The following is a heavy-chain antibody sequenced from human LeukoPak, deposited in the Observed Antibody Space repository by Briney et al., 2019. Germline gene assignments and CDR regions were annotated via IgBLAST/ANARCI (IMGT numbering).Heavy chain of an antibody. D-gene: IGHD6-6*01. CDR1: GFTVSSSY. CDR3: ARDHSPEYNSSAGYFQL. CDR2: IYSGGST. Sequence: GGSLRLSCAASGFTVSSSYMSWVRQAPGQGLEWVSLIYSGGSTYYADSVKGRFTFSRDNSKNTLYLQMNSLRAEDTAVYYCARDHSPEYNSSAGYFQLWGQGTLVTVSS. V-gene: IGHV3-66*01. J-gene: IGHJ1*01.